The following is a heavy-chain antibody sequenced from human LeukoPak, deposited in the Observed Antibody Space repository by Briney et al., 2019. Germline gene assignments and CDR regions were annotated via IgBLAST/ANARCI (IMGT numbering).Heavy chain of an antibody. CDR2: IYPGDSDT. V-gene: IGHV5-51*01. D-gene: IGHD6-13*01. CDR1: GYSFTSYW. Sequence: GESLKISCLGSGYSFTSYWIGWVRQMPGKGLEWMGIIYPGDSDTRYSPSFQGQVTISADKSISTAYLQWSSLKASDTAMYYCARQYSTSRSSWSYYGMDVWGQGTTVTVSS. CDR3: ARQYSTSRSSWSYYGMDV. J-gene: IGHJ6*02.